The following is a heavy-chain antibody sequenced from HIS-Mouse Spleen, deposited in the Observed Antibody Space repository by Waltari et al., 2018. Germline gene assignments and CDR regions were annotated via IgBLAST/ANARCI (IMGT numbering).Heavy chain of an antibody. CDR1: GFTLSSYG. CDR3: AKDKHHAFDY. CDR2: ISYDGSNK. Sequence: QVQRVESGGGVVQPGRSRRLSCAASGFTLSSYGMHWVRQAPGKGLEWVAVISYDGSNKYYADSVKGRFTISRDNSKNTLYLQINSLRAEDTAVYYCAKDKHHAFDYWGQGTLVTVSS. V-gene: IGHV3-30*18. J-gene: IGHJ4*02.